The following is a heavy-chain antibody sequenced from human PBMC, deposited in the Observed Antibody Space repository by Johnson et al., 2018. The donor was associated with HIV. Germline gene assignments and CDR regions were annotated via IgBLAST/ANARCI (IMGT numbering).Heavy chain of an antibody. Sequence: QVQLVESGGGVVQPVGSLRLPCSASGLSFSSYGMHWVRQAPGKGLVWVAFIRYDVTKNYYADSVKVRFPISSDNSKNTLYLQMNSLRAEDTAIYYCAKDPGKWSDFWSASDAFDVWGQGTMVTVSS. J-gene: IGHJ3*01. CDR2: IRYDVTKN. CDR1: GLSFSSYG. V-gene: IGHV3-30*02. D-gene: IGHD3-3*01. CDR3: AKDPGKWSDFWSASDAFDV.